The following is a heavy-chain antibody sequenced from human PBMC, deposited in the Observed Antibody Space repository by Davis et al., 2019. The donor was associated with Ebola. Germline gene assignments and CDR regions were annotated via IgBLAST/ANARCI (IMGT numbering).Heavy chain of an antibody. Sequence: AASVKVSCKAPGHTFSNYAMHWVRQAPGQRLEWMGWIHGGNGNRKYSQKFQGRVTITRDTSASTAYMELSSLRSEDTAVYYCARDSSGWYYFDYWGQGTLVTVSS. J-gene: IGHJ4*02. CDR2: IHGGNGNR. D-gene: IGHD6-19*01. CDR3: ARDSSGWYYFDY. CDR1: GHTFSNYA. V-gene: IGHV1-3*01.